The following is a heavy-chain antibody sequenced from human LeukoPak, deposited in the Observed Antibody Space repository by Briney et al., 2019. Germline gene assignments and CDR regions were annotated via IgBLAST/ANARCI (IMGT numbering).Heavy chain of an antibody. J-gene: IGHJ3*02. CDR3: ARVVTTYAFDI. CDR1: GFTLSSYS. V-gene: IGHV3-21*01. Sequence: PGGSLRLSCAASGFTLSSYSMNWVRQAPGKGLEGVSSISSSSSYIYYADSVKGRFTISRDNAKNSLYLQMNSLRAEDTAVYYCARVVTTYAFDIWGQGTMVTVSS. D-gene: IGHD4-17*01. CDR2: ISSSSSYI.